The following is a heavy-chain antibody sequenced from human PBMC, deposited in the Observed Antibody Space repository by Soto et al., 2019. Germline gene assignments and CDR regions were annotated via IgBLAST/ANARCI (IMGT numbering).Heavy chain of an antibody. CDR1: ELSFYTYF. J-gene: IGHJ4*02. D-gene: IGHD3-3*01. CDR3: ARGLTRTIFGGVIIVRFDY. CDR2: TSYDASNK. V-gene: IGHV3-30*04. Sequence: GGSTRLSGLASELSFYTYFVHWARQAPGKGLEWVAVTSYDASNKYYGDSVKGRFTISRDNSKKTLYLQMDSLRSEDTAVYYCARGLTRTIFGGVIIVRFDYWGQGTLGTVSS.